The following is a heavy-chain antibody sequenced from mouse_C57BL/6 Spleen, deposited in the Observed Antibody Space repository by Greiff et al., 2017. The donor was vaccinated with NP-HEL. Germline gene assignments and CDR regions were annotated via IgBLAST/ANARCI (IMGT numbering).Heavy chain of an antibody. CDR1: GYAFSSYW. D-gene: IGHD2-4*01. V-gene: IGHV1-82*01. CDR2: IYPGDGDT. J-gene: IGHJ3*01. Sequence: QVQLKQSGPELVKPGASVKISCKASGYAFSSYWMNWVKQRPGKGLEWIGRIYPGDGDTNYNGKFKGKAKLTADKSSSTAYMHLSSLTSEDSAVYVCARGNYDSSYWGQVTLVTVST. CDR3: ARGNYDSSY.